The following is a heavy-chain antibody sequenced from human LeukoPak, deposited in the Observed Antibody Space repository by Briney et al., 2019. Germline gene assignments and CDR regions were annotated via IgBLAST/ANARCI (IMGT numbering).Heavy chain of an antibody. CDR2: ISSSSSYI. V-gene: IGHV3-21*01. J-gene: IGHJ5*02. CDR1: GFTFSSYS. CDR3: ARVARGYSGYDTFDP. D-gene: IGHD5-12*01. Sequence: GGSPRLSCAASGFTFSSYSMNWVRQAPGKGLEWVSSISSSSSYIYYADSVKGRFTISRDSAKNSLYLQMNSLRAEDTAVYYCARVARGYSGYDTFDPCGQGTLVTVSS.